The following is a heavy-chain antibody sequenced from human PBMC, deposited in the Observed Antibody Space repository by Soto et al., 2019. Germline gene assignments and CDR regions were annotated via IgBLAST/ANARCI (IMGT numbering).Heavy chain of an antibody. CDR1: GYTFTSYY. Sequence: ASVKVSCKASGYTFTSYYMHWVRQAPGQGLEWMGIINPSGGSTSYAQKFQGRVTMTRDTSTSTVYMELSSLRSEDTAVYYCASLSGTSAAEPTFDYWGQGTLVTVSS. CDR2: INPSGGST. D-gene: IGHD2-2*01. J-gene: IGHJ4*02. V-gene: IGHV1-46*01. CDR3: ASLSGTSAAEPTFDY.